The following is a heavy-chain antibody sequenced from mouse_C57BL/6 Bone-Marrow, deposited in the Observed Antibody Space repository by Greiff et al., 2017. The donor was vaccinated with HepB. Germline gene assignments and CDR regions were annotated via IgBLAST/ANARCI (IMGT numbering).Heavy chain of an antibody. CDR3: ARGITTDHY. Sequence: QVQLQQPGAELVKPGASVKMSCKASGYTFTSYWLTWVKQRPGQGLVWIGDIYPGSGSTNYNEKFKSKTTLTLDTSSSAAYLQLSSLTSEDSAVYYCARGITTDHYWGQGTTLTVSS. J-gene: IGHJ2*01. V-gene: IGHV1-55*01. D-gene: IGHD1-1*01. CDR2: IYPGSGST. CDR1: GYTFTSYW.